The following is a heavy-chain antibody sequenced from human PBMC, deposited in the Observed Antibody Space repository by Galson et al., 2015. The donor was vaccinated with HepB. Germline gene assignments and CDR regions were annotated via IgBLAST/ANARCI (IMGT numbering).Heavy chain of an antibody. Sequence: SLRLSCAASGFPFSVYRMSWVRQAPGRGLEWVAHINQDGNQIYYVESVKGRFTISRDNAKNSLYLQMSSLRAEDTAVFYCAAWADADTSSGYWGQGTLVTVSS. CDR2: INQDGNQI. V-gene: IGHV3-7*05. J-gene: IGHJ4*02. D-gene: IGHD6-6*01. CDR1: GFPFSVYR. CDR3: AAWADADTSSGY.